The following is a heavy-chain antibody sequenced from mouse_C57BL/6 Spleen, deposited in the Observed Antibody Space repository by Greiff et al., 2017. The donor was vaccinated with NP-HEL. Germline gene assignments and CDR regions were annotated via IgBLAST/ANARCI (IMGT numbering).Heavy chain of an antibody. D-gene: IGHD2-1*01. Sequence: QVQLQQSGAELVKPGASVKLSCKASGYTFTSYWMQWVKQRPGQGLEWIGEIDPSDSYTNYNQKFKGKATLTVDTSSSTAYMQLSSLTSEDSAVYYCAKIYYGNYDYFDYWGQGTTLTVSS. CDR2: IDPSDSYT. V-gene: IGHV1-50*01. J-gene: IGHJ2*01. CDR1: GYTFTSYW. CDR3: AKIYYGNYDYFDY.